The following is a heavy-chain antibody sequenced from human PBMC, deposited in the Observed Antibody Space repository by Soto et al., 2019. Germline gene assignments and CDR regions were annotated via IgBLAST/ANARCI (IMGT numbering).Heavy chain of an antibody. J-gene: IGHJ4*02. D-gene: IGHD3-22*01. CDR2: IYPGDSDT. CDR1: GYSFTSYW. V-gene: IGHV5-51*01. CDR3: ARLSYDSSGYAKHHDY. Sequence: PGESLKISCKGSGYSFTSYWIGWVRQMPGKGLEWMGIIYPGDSDTRYSPSFQGQVTISADKSISTAYLQWSSLKASDTAMYYCARLSYDSSGYAKHHDYWGQGTLVTVSS.